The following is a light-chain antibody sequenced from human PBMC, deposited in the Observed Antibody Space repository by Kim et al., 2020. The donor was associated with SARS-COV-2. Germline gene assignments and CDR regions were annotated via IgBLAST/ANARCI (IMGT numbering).Light chain of an antibody. J-gene: IGLJ1*01. CDR1: SSDVGSYNL. CDR2: EVS. Sequence: QSITISCTGTSSDVGSYNLFSWYQQHPGKAPKLMIYEVSKRPSGVSNRFSGSKSGNTASLTISGLQAEDEADYYCCSYAGSSTFYVFGTGTKVTVL. CDR3: CSYAGSSTFYV. V-gene: IGLV2-23*02.